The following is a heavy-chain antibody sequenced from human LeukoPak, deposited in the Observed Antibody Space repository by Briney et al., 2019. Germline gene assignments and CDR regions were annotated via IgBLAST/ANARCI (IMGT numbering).Heavy chain of an antibody. CDR3: AKGKVSDS. CDR1: GFGFSAYA. CDR2: VTGSGSTT. Sequence: GGSLRLSCAASGFGFSAYAMTWVRQTPGKGLEWVSSVTGSGSTTYYSESVEGRFTISRDNSNNTLFLQMNSLRGDDTAVYYCAKGKVSDSWGQGTLATVSS. D-gene: IGHD3-10*01. J-gene: IGHJ4*02. V-gene: IGHV3-23*01.